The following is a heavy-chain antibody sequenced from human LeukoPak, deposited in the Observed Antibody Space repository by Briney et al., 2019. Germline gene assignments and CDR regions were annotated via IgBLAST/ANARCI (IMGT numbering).Heavy chain of an antibody. CDR3: ARRRYPLDY. D-gene: IGHD3-9*01. CDR2: IYYSGST. CDR1: GGSISSYY. V-gene: IGHV4-59*12. Sequence: SETLSLTCTVSGGSISSYYWSWIRQPPGKGLEWIGYIYYSGSTNYNPSPKSRGTISVATSKNQFSLKLSSVTAADTAVYYCARRRYPLDYWGQGTLVTVSS. J-gene: IGHJ4*02.